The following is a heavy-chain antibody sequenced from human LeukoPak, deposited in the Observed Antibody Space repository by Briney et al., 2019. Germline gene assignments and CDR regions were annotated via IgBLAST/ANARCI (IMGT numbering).Heavy chain of an antibody. V-gene: IGHV3-30*04. J-gene: IGHJ6*03. Sequence: GGSLRLSCAASGFTFSSYAMHWVRQVPGKGLEWVAVISYDGSNKYYADSVKGRFTISRDNSKNTLYLQMNSLRAEDMAVYYCARGSDWRYYYYYYMDVWGEGTTVTVSS. CDR2: ISYDGSNK. D-gene: IGHD1-1*01. CDR1: GFTFSSYA. CDR3: ARGSDWRYYYYYYMDV.